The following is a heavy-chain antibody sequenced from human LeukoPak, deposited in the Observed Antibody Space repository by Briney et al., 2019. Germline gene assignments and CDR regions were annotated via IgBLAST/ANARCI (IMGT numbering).Heavy chain of an antibody. J-gene: IGHJ4*02. D-gene: IGHD3-10*01. CDR3: ARLAGYYYGSGSSIDY. Sequence: SEALSLTCTVSGGSISSGSYYWGWIRQPPGKGLEWIGSIYYSGSTYYNPSLKSRVTISVDTSKNQFSLKLSSVTAADTAVYYCARLAGYYYGSGSSIDYWGQGTLVTVSS. V-gene: IGHV4-39*01. CDR2: IYYSGST. CDR1: GGSISSGSYY.